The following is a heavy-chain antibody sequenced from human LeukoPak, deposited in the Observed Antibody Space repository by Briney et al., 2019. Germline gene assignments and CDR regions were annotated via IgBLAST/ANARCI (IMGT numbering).Heavy chain of an antibody. Sequence: VASVKVSCKASGGTFSSYAISWVRQAPGQGLEWMGRIIPILGIANYAQKFQGRVTITADKSTSTAYMELSSLRSEDTAVYYCARSGDSSEFDPWGQGTLVTVSS. J-gene: IGHJ5*02. CDR3: ARSGDSSEFDP. CDR2: IIPILGIA. D-gene: IGHD2-21*01. V-gene: IGHV1-69*04. CDR1: GGTFSSYA.